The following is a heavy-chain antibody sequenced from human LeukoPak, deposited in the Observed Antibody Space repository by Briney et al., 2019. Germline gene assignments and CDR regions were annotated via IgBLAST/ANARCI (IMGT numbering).Heavy chain of an antibody. J-gene: IGHJ4*02. V-gene: IGHV3-23*01. CDR2: ISGSDGST. CDR1: GFAFSTFA. CDR3: AKSYCTTTSCEFDY. Sequence: SGGSLRLSCTASGFAFSTFAMSWVRQAPGKGPEWVSGISGSDGSTYYADSVKGRFTISRDSSQNTLYLQMNSLRAEDTAVYYCAKSYCTTTSCEFDYWGQGTLVTVSS. D-gene: IGHD2-2*01.